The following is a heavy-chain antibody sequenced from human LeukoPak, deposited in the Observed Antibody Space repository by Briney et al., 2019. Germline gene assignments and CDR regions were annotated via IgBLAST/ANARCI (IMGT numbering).Heavy chain of an antibody. CDR3: ARFGSNPYYFDY. Sequence: ASETLSLTCTVSGGSISSYYWSWIRQPPGKGLEWIGYIYYSGSTNYNPSLKSRVTISVDTSKNPFSLKLSSVTAADTAVYYCARFGSNPYYFDYWGQGTLVTVSS. V-gene: IGHV4-59*08. J-gene: IGHJ4*02. CDR2: IYYSGST. D-gene: IGHD3-10*01. CDR1: GGSISSYY.